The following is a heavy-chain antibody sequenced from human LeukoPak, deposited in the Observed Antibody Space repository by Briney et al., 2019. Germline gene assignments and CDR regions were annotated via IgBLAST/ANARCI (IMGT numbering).Heavy chain of an antibody. V-gene: IGHV3-7*01. CDR2: IMRDASEK. CDR1: GFSFSTYW. J-gene: IGHJ4*02. Sequence: GGSLRLSCAASGFSFSTYWMNWVRQPPGKGLEWVANIMRDASEKYYVDSVKGRFTISRDNAKNSLYLQMNSLRAEDTAVYYCARDPSRGYSYGYADYWGQGSLVIVSS. D-gene: IGHD5-18*01. CDR3: ARDPSRGYSYGYADY.